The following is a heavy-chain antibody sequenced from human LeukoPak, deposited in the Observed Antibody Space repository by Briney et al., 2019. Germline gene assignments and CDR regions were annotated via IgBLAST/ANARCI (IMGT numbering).Heavy chain of an antibody. CDR3: ARDEGNMGMDV. V-gene: IGHV3-13*01. D-gene: IGHD2/OR15-2a*01. CDR2: IGTAGDT. CDR1: GFTFSSYD. Sequence: GGSLRLSCAAPGFTFSSYDMHWVRQATGKGLEWASAIGTAGDTYYPGSVKGRFTISRENAKNSLYLQMNSLRAGDTAVYYCARDEGNMGMDVWGQGTTVTVSS. J-gene: IGHJ6*02.